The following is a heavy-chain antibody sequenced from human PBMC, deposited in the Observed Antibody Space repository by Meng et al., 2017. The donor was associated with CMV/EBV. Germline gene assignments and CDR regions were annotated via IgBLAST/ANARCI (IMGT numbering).Heavy chain of an antibody. CDR1: GLTFSSYG. J-gene: IGHJ4*02. V-gene: IGHV3-30*02. D-gene: IGHD4-17*01. CDR3: ALLGWGDYVFVFDY. CDR2: IWYDGSNK. Sequence: GESLKISCAASGLTFSSYGMHWVRQAPGKGLEWVAVIWYDGSNKYYADSVKGRFTISRDNSKNTLYLQMNSLRAEDTAVYYCALLGWGDYVFVFDYWGQGTLVTVSS.